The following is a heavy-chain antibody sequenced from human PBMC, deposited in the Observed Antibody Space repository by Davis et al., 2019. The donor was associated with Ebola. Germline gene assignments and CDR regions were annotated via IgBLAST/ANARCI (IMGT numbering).Heavy chain of an antibody. J-gene: IGHJ6*02. CDR1: GGSISSTSHY. CDR2: IYYSGST. D-gene: IGHD3-9*01. V-gene: IGHV4-39*01. Sequence: MPSETLSLTCTVSGGSISSTSHYWGWIRQPPGKGLQWIGSIYYSGSTYYNPSLKSRVTISVDTSKNQFSLKLTSVTAADTAVYYCATQGRYFDWLSNYGMDVWGQGTTVTVSS. CDR3: ATQGRYFDWLSNYGMDV.